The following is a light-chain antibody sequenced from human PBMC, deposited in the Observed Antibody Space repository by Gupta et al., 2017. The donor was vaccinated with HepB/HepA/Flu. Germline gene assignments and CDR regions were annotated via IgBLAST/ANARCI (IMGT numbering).Light chain of an antibody. CDR3: MRALQTPWT. V-gene: IGKV2-28*01. CDR1: QSLLHSSGHFY. Sequence: DIVLTPSPLSLPVTPGEPASISCSSSQSLLHSSGHFYLDWYLHKPEESPQLLIYVGSKRACGVPDRFSGSESGTDFTLKISRVEAEDVGVYCCMRALQTPWTFGQGTKV. J-gene: IGKJ1*01. CDR2: VGS.